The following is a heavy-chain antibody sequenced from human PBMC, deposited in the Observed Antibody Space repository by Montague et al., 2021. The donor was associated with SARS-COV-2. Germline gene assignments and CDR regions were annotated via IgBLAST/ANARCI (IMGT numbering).Heavy chain of an antibody. D-gene: IGHD5-24*01. V-gene: IGHV4-59*01. CDR1: GGSISSYY. Sequence: SETLSLTCTVSGGSISSYYWSWIRQPPGKGLEWIGYIYYSGSTNYNPSLKSRVTISVDTPKNQFSLKLSSVTAADTAVYYCARVFPRWLQVDLYFDYWGQGTLVTVSS. CDR3: ARVFPRWLQVDLYFDY. J-gene: IGHJ4*02. CDR2: IYYSGST.